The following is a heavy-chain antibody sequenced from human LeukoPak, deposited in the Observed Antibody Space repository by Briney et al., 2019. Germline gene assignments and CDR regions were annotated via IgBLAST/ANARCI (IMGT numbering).Heavy chain of an antibody. CDR1: GFTFSSYA. CDR3: AKDPPYYYDTHGRRGDDN. D-gene: IGHD3-22*01. V-gene: IGHV3-23*01. CDR2: ISGSGGST. J-gene: IGHJ4*02. Sequence: GGSLRLSCAASGFTFSSYAMSWVRQSPGKGLAWDSAISGSGGSTYYADSVKGRFTISRDNSKNILYLQMNSLRAEDTAVYHCAKDPPYYYDTHGRRGDDNWGQGTLVTVSS.